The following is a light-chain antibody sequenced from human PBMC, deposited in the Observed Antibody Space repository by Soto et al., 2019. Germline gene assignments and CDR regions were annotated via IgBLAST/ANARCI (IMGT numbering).Light chain of an antibody. J-gene: IGLJ2*01. CDR3: SSFAGNNNLV. CDR2: EVS. CDR1: SSDVGGYNY. V-gene: IGLV2-8*01. Sequence: QSALTQPPSASGSPGQSVTISCTGTSSDVGGYNYVSWYQQHPGKAPKLMISEVSKQPSGVPDRFSGSKSGNTASLTVSGLQAEDEADYYCSSFAGNNNLVFGGGTKLTVL.